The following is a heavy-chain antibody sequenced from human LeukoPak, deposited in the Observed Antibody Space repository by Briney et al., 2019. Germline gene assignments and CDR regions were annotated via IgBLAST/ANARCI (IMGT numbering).Heavy chain of an antibody. V-gene: IGHV1-2*02. CDR2: INPNSGGT. CDR1: GYTFTGYY. CDR3: ARSTDFWSGYPHLFDY. D-gene: IGHD3-3*01. J-gene: IGHJ4*02. Sequence: ASVKVSCKASGYTFTGYYMHWVRQAPGQGLEWMGWINPNSGGTNYAQKFQGRVTMTRDTSISTAYMELSRLRSDDTAVYYCARSTDFWSGYPHLFDYWGQGTLVTVSS.